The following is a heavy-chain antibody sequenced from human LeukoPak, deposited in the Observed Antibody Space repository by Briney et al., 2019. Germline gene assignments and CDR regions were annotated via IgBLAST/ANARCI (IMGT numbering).Heavy chain of an antibody. CDR3: ARGTYYYGSGSPGTGY. Sequence: GGSLRLSCVASGFTFSGYWMSWVRQAPGKGLEWMANIKQDGSEKYYVDSVKGRFTISRDNAKNSLYLQMNSLRAEDTAVYYCARGTYYYGSGSPGTGYWGQGTLVTVSS. J-gene: IGHJ4*02. CDR1: GFTFSGYW. V-gene: IGHV3-7*03. CDR2: IKQDGSEK. D-gene: IGHD3-10*01.